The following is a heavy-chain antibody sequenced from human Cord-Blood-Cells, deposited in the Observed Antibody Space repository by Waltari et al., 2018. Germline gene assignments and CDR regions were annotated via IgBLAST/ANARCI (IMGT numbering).Heavy chain of an antibody. D-gene: IGHD7-27*01. CDR3: ARGTGDY. CDR2: MNPNSGNT. Sequence: QVHPVQHGPEVKKPGAPVQVSCRASGYTFTSSDINWVRQATGKGLEWMGWMNPNSGNTGYAKKFQGRVTITRNTSISTAYMELSSLRSEDTAVYYCARGTGDYWGQGTLVTVSS. V-gene: IGHV1-8*03. CDR1: GYTFTSSD. J-gene: IGHJ4*02.